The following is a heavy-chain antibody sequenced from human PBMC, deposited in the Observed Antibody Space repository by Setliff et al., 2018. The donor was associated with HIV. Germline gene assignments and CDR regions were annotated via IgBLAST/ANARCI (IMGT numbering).Heavy chain of an antibody. CDR1: GYIFTSYY. D-gene: IGHD3-16*01. Sequence: ASVKVSCKASGYIFTSYYIHWVRQAPGQGLEWMGIINPSGGSTTYAQKFQGRVTMTRDTSTSIVYMELSSLRSEDTAVYYCAREGGSPVAHSPLDYWGQGSPFAVSS. J-gene: IGHJ4*02. CDR2: INPSGGST. V-gene: IGHV1-46*01. CDR3: AREGGSPVAHSPLDY.